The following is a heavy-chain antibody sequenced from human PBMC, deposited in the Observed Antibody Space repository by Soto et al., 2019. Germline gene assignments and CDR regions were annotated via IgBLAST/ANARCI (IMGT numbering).Heavy chain of an antibody. CDR1: GFTFSSYG. CDR3: AKEDSSSCHYYYCRDV. CDR2: ISYDGSNK. J-gene: IGHJ6*02. Sequence: QVPLVESGGGVVQPGRSLRLSCAASGFTFSSYGMNWVRQAPGKGLEWVAVISYDGSNKYYADSVKGQFTISRDSSRNMLYLQMNSLRAEDTAVYYCAKEDSSSCHYYYCRDVWGHGTTVTVSS. V-gene: IGHV3-30*18. D-gene: IGHD6-13*01.